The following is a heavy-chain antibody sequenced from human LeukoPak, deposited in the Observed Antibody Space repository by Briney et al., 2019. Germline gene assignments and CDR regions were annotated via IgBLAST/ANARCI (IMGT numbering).Heavy chain of an antibody. CDR2: IYYSGST. D-gene: IGHD6-13*01. Sequence: SETLSLTCTVPGGSISSSSYYWGWIRQPPGKGLEWIGSIYYSGSTYYNPSLKSRVTISVDTSKNQFSLKLSSVTAADTAVYYCAREVYSSSWYPRYYYYYYMDVWGKGTTVTVSS. CDR1: GGSISSSSYY. V-gene: IGHV4-39*07. J-gene: IGHJ6*03. CDR3: AREVYSSSWYPRYYYYYYMDV.